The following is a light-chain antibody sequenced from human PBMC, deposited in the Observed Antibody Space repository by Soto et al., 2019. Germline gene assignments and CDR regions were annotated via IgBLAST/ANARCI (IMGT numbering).Light chain of an antibody. CDR1: QSVNGNY. CDR3: QQYGSSFRYT. J-gene: IGKJ2*01. V-gene: IGKV3-20*01. Sequence: EIVLTQSPGTLSLSPGERATLSCRASQSVNGNYLTWYQQKPGQAPRLLIYGASSRATGIPDRFSGSGSGTDFTLTISRLEPEDFAVYYCQQYGSSFRYTFGLGTKLEIK. CDR2: GAS.